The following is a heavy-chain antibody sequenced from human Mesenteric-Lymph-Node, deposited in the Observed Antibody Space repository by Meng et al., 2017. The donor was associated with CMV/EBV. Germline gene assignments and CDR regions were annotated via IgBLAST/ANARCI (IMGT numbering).Heavy chain of an antibody. J-gene: IGHJ5*02. CDR2: ISYDGSNA. Sequence: GESLKISCAASGFTFSSYAMHWVRQAPGKGLEWVAIISYDGSNAYYADPVKGRFAISRDNSKKTLYLQMNNLRAEDTAVYYCAKCRSTDIIIIPAVPMGPWGQGTLVTVSS. CDR3: AKCRSTDIIIIPAVPMGP. CDR1: GFTFSSYA. V-gene: IGHV3-30*09. D-gene: IGHD2-2*01.